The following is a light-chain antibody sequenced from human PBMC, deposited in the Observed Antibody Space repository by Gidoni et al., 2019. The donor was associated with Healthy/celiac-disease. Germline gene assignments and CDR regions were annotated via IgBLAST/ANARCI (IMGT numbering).Light chain of an antibody. Sequence: EIVLTQSPATLSLSPGERATLSCRASQSVSSYLAWYQQKPGQAPRLLIYDASNRATGIPARFSGSGSGTDFTLTISSLEPEDFAVYYCQQQNWAFGGGTKVEIK. V-gene: IGKV3-11*01. CDR2: DAS. CDR3: QQQNWA. CDR1: QSVSSY. J-gene: IGKJ4*01.